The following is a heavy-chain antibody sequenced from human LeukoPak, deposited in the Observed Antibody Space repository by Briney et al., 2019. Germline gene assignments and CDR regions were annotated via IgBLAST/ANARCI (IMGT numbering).Heavy chain of an antibody. J-gene: IGHJ5*02. CDR3: ARRLTQYDCFDP. CDR2: TYYRSTWYN. CDR1: GDSVSSNSDT. V-gene: IGHV6-1*01. D-gene: IGHD2-2*01. Sequence: SQTLALTCAISGDSVSSNSDTWNWIRLSPSRGLEWLGRTYYRSTWYNDYAVSVRGRITVNPDTSKNQFSLHLNSVTPEDTAVYYCARRLTQYDCFDPWGQGTLVTVSS.